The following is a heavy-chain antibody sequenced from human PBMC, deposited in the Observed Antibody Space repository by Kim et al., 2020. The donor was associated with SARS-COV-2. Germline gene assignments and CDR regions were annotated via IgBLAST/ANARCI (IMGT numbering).Heavy chain of an antibody. V-gene: IGHV4-61*01. Sequence: SETLSLTCTVSGGSFSTFSSYSWNWIRQSPGKGLELIGDMYYSGNTNYNTSLKSRVTILMDTSKNQLSLRRTSVTAADTAAYYCAGRFDLWGRGNLVTVSS. CDR3: AGRFDL. CDR2: MYYSGNT. CDR1: GGSFSTFSSYS. J-gene: IGHJ2*01.